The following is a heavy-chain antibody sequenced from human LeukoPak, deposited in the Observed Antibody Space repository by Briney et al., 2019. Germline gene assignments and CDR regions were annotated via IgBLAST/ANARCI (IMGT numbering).Heavy chain of an antibody. V-gene: IGHV3-30*03. Sequence: PGGSLRLSCAASGFTFSSYGMHWVRQAPGKGLEWVAVISYDGSKKYYADSVEGRFTISRDNSKNTIYLQLNNLRAEDTSIYYCARARHCTTTTCRPYHYGLDVWGHGATVTVSS. CDR2: ISYDGSKK. J-gene: IGHJ6*02. CDR1: GFTFSSYG. D-gene: IGHD2/OR15-2a*01. CDR3: ARARHCTTTTCRPYHYGLDV.